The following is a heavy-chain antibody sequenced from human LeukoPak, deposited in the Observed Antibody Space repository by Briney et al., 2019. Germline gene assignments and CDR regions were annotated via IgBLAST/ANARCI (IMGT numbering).Heavy chain of an antibody. J-gene: IGHJ4*02. CDR3: ARFGYVAAVDV. Sequence: PGGSLRLSCAASGFSFSAYWMTLVRQSPGTGLEWVANINSAGSETYYVDPVKGRFNISRDNAKNLVYLQMTSLRAEDTAVYHCARFGYVAAVDVWGQGTPVTVSS. CDR1: GFSFSAYW. D-gene: IGHD2-15*01. CDR2: INSAGSET. V-gene: IGHV3-7*01.